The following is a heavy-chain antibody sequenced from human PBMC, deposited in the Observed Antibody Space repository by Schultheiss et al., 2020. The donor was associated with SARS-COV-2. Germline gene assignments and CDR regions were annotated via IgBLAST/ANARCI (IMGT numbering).Heavy chain of an antibody. J-gene: IGHJ4*02. CDR3: ARDGGRIDYYDSSGLDY. CDR2: IKCDGSEK. CDR1: GFTFSSSW. V-gene: IGHV3-52*01. D-gene: IGHD3-22*01. Sequence: GRSLRLSCAASGFTFSSSWMHWVCQAPEKGLEWVADIKCDGSEKYYVDSVKGRLTISRDNAKNSLYLQVNSLRAEDTAVYYCARDGGRIDYYDSSGLDYWGQGTLVTVSS.